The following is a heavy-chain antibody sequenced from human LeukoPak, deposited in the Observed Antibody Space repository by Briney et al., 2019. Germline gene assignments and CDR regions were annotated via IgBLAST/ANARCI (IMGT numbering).Heavy chain of an antibody. CDR2: IYTSGST. J-gene: IGHJ5*02. V-gene: IGHV4-61*02. CDR3: ARDRNYDFWSGYFYWFDP. CDR1: GGSISSGSYY. Sequence: PSQTLSLTCTVSGGSISSGSYYWSWIRQPAGKGLEWIGRIYTSGSTNYNPSLKSRVTMSVDTSKNQFSLKLSSVTAADTAVYYCARDRNYDFWSGYFYWFDPWGQGTLVTVSS. D-gene: IGHD3-3*01.